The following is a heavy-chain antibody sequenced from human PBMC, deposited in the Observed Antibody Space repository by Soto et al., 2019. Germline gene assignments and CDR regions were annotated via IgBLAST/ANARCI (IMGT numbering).Heavy chain of an antibody. CDR1: GASMSSGGHS. V-gene: IGHV4-30-2*06. CDR3: ARAPPGPSPRWDV. CDR2: IYATGKT. D-gene: IGHD3-10*01. J-gene: IGHJ6*02. Sequence: SETLSLICAVSGASMSSGGHSWSWIRQSPGKGLEWIGCIYATGKTYYNPSLRSRVTISVDTSNNLFSLNVTSVTAADTAVYYCARAPPGPSPRWDVWGQGTTVTVSS.